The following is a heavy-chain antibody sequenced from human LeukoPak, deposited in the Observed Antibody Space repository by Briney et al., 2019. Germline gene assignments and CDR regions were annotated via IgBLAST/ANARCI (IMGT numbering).Heavy chain of an antibody. CDR2: IRYDGSNK. V-gene: IGHV3-30*02. J-gene: IGHJ4*02. Sequence: GGSLRLSCAASGFTFSSYGMHWVRQAPGKGLERVAFIRYDGSNKYYADSVKGRFTISRDNSKNTPYLQMNSLRAEDTAVYYCAKDAARTTSGAPGYWGQGTLVTVSS. CDR1: GFTFSSYG. D-gene: IGHD1-1*01. CDR3: AKDAARTTSGAPGY.